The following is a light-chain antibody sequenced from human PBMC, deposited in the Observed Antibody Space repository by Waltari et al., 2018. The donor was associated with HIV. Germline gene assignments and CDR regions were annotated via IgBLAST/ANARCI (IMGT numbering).Light chain of an antibody. CDR3: QQYDSSPLT. Sequence: ETVLTQSPGTQSLSPGERAPLTCRASQSVTSNYLAWYQQKPGQAPRLLIFAASSRATGIPDRISGSGSGTDFSLTISRLEPEDFAVYYCQQYDSSPLTFGGGTKVEIK. V-gene: IGKV3-20*01. J-gene: IGKJ4*01. CDR2: AAS. CDR1: QSVTSNY.